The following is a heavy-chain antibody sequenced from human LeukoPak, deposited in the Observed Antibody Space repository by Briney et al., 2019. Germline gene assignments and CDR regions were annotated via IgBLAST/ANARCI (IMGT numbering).Heavy chain of an antibody. CDR3: ARQGLITGTPEDYYYYMDV. CDR1: GYSFTSYW. J-gene: IGHJ6*03. V-gene: IGHV5-51*01. D-gene: IGHD1-20*01. CDR2: IYPGDSDT. Sequence: RGESLKISCKGSGYSFTSYWIGWVRQMPGKGLEWMGIIYPGDSDTRYSPSFQGQVTISADKSISTAYLQWSSLKASDTAMYYCARQGLITGTPEDYYYYMDVWGKGTTVTVSS.